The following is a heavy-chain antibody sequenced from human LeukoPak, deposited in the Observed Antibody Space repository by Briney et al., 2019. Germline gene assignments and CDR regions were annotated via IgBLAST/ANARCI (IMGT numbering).Heavy chain of an antibody. CDR3: ARAPVRGAVAGVDY. CDR1: GSTFSSYA. J-gene: IGHJ4*02. D-gene: IGHD6-19*01. V-gene: IGHV3-30*04. CDR2: VTYDGNNQ. Sequence: GGSLRLSCAASGSTFSSYAMHWVRQAPGKGLEWVAVVTYDGNNQYYADSVKGRFTVSRDNSRNTVNLQMNSLRGEDTAVYYCARAPVRGAVAGVDYWGQGTLVTVSS.